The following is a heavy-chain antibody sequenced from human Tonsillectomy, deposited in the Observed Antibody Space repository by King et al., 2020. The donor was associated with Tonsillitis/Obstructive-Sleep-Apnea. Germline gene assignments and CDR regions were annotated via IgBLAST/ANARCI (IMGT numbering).Heavy chain of an antibody. CDR1: GGSISSGGYY. D-gene: IGHD4-17*01. Sequence: VQLQESGPGLVKPSQTLSLTCTVSGGSISSGGYYWSWIRQHPGKGLEWIGCIYYSGNTYYNPSLKSRLTISVDTSKNQFSLKLSSVTPADTALYYCARGTTVKSFDYWGQGTLVTVSS. CDR2: IYYSGNT. J-gene: IGHJ4*02. CDR3: ARGTTVKSFDY. V-gene: IGHV4-31*03.